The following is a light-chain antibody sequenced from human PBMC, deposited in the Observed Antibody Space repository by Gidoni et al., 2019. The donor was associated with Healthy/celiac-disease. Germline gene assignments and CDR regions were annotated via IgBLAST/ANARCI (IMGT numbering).Light chain of an antibody. V-gene: IGKV3-20*01. CDR3: QQYGSSPRT. J-gene: IGKJ1*01. Sequence: EIVLPQSPGTLSLSPGERATLSCSASQSVSSSYLAWYQQKPGQAPRLLIYGASSRATGIPERFSGRGSGTEFTLTISRLEPEDFAVYYCQQYGSSPRTFXQXTKVEIK. CDR2: GAS. CDR1: QSVSSSY.